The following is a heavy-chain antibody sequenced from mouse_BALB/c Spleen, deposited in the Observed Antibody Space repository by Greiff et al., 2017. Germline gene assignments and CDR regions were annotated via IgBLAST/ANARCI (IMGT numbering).Heavy chain of an antibody. Sequence: EVHLVESGPSLVKPSQTLSLTCSVTGDSITSGYWNWIRKFPGNKLEYMGYISYSGSTYYNPSLKSRISITRDTSKNQYYLQLNSVTTEDTATYYCARDYRLIYAMDYWGQGNSVTVSS. V-gene: IGHV3-8*02. D-gene: IGHD5-5*01. CDR3: ARDYRLIYAMDY. J-gene: IGHJ4*01. CDR1: GDSITSGY. CDR2: ISYSGST.